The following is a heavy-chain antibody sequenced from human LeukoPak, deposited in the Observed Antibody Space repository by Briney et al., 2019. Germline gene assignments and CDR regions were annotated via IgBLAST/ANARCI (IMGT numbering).Heavy chain of an antibody. CDR2: IYYSGST. J-gene: IGHJ6*03. CDR3: ATEVYYYYYMDV. V-gene: IGHV4-39*01. CDR1: GGSISSSSYY. Sequence: SETLSLTCTVSGGSISSSSYYWGWIRQPPGKGLEWIGNIYYSGSTYYNPSLKSRVTISVDTSKNQFSLKLSSVTAADTAVYYCATEVYYYYYMDVWGKGTTVTVSS.